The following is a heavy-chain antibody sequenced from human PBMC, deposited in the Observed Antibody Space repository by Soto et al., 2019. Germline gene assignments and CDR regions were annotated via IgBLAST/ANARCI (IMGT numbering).Heavy chain of an antibody. CDR2: MNPNSGNT. CDR3: ARVHKPVQELGRYYYYYYGMDV. CDR1: GYTFTSYD. Sequence: QVQLVQSGAEVKKPGASVKVSCKASGYTFTSYDINWVRQATGQGLEWMGWMNPNSGNTGYAQKFQGRVTMTRNTSISTAYMELSSLRSEDTVVYYCARVHKPVQELGRYYYYYYGMDVWGQGTTVTVSS. V-gene: IGHV1-8*01. J-gene: IGHJ6*02. D-gene: IGHD6-6*01.